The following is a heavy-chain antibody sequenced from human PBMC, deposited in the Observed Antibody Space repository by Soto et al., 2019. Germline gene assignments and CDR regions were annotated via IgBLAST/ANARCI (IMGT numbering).Heavy chain of an antibody. D-gene: IGHD1-26*01. CDR3: ARGEKYSVRLFDD. J-gene: IGHJ4*01. CDR2: TYYRSKWYY. V-gene: IGHV6-1*01. CDR1: GDSVPSNSSG. Sequence: SQTLSLTCAITGDSVPSNSSGWSWVRHSPSRGLEWVGRTYYRSKWYYEYAVSVRGRITINPDTSKNQYSLQLNSVTTEDTAVDFGARGEKYSVRLFDDWGQGTMVTFSS.